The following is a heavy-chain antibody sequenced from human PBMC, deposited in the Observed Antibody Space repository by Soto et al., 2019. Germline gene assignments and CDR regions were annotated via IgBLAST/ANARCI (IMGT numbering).Heavy chain of an antibody. Sequence: SETLSLTCTVSGGSVSSGGYYWRWIRQHPGKGLEWIGDIYHSGSTNYNPSLKSRVTISVDTSKNQFSLKLSSVTAADTAVYYCASGYCSGGSCYRPKTRFQHWGQGTLVTVSS. CDR2: IYHSGST. V-gene: IGHV4-39*07. CDR3: ASGYCSGGSCYRPKTRFQH. CDR1: GGSVSSGGYY. J-gene: IGHJ1*01. D-gene: IGHD2-15*01.